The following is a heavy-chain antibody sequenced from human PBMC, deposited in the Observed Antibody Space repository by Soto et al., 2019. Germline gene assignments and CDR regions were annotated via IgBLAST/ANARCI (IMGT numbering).Heavy chain of an antibody. CDR2: IKSKIDGGTS. D-gene: IGHD2-8*01. CDR1: GFTFSHAW. J-gene: IGHJ6*02. V-gene: IGHV3-15*07. Sequence: EVQLVESGGGLVKPGGSLRLSCGASGFTFSHAWMNWVRQAPGKGLEWVCRIKSKIDGGTSDYAAPVKGRFSISRDDSKDTLFLQMNSLKTEDTAVYFCATMGHCSNGVCSYYYYGMDVWGLGTTVTVSS. CDR3: ATMGHCSNGVCSYYYYGMDV.